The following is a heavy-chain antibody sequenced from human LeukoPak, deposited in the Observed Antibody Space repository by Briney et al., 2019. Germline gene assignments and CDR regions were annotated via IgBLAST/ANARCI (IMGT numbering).Heavy chain of an antibody. Sequence: PSETLSLTCAVYGGSFSGYYWSWIRQPPGKGLEWIGSIYHSGNTYYNPSLKSRVTISVDTSKNQFSLKLSSVTAADTAVYYCARDWDSGSYHDAFDIWGQGTMVTVSS. CDR2: IYHSGNT. CDR1: GGSFSGYY. D-gene: IGHD1-26*01. V-gene: IGHV4-34*01. CDR3: ARDWDSGSYHDAFDI. J-gene: IGHJ3*02.